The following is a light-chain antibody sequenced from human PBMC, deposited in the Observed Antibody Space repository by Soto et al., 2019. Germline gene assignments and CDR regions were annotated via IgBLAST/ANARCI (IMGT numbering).Light chain of an antibody. V-gene: IGKV3-11*01. CDR2: DAS. CDR1: QSVSSY. CDR3: QQLNSYLIT. J-gene: IGKJ5*01. Sequence: EIVMTQSPATLSVSPGERVTLCCRASQSVSSYLAWYHQKPGQAPRLLIYDASNSATGIPARFRGSGSGTDFTLTISSLEPEDFATYYCQQLNSYLITFGQGTRRENK.